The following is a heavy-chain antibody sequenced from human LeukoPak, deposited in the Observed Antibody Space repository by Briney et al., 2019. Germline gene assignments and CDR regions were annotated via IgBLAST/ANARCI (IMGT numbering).Heavy chain of an antibody. J-gene: IGHJ5*02. CDR1: GGSFSGYY. V-gene: IGHV4-34*01. D-gene: IGHD3-10*01. Sequence: SETLSLTCAVYGGSFSGYYWSWIRQPPGKGLECIGEINHSGSTNYNPSLKSRVTISVDTSKNQFSLKLSSVTAADTAVYYCARGGYYYGSGRSRWFDPWGLRTLVTVSS. CDR2: INHSGST. CDR3: ARGGYYYGSGRSRWFDP.